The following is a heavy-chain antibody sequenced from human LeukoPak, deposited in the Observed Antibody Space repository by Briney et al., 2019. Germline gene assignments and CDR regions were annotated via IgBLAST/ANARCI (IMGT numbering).Heavy chain of an antibody. V-gene: IGHV4-34*01. CDR1: GGSFSNYY. Sequence: KPSETLSLTCAVYGGSFSNYYWTWIRQPPGKGLEWIGEIDHSGSSHYNPSLKSRVTLSVDTSKNQLSLKLSSVTAADTAVYYCARGLEDRISIFGVVKFYYFDFWGQGTLVTVSS. CDR3: ARGLEDRISIFGVVKFYYFDF. D-gene: IGHD3-3*01. CDR2: IDHSGSS. J-gene: IGHJ4*02.